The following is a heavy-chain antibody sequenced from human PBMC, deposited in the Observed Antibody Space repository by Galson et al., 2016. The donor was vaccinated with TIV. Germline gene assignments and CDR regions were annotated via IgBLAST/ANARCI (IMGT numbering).Heavy chain of an antibody. CDR1: GFTLMDYG. CDR3: AKPVYGDYGADH. V-gene: IGHV3-30*02. J-gene: IGHJ4*02. D-gene: IGHD4-17*01. Sequence: SLRLSCAASGFTLMDYGMHWVRQTPGTRLEWVAFIHQDGNKKYYAESARGRFTISRDKSKNTLYLEMNSLGTGDTAVYYCAKPVYGDYGADHWGQGTLVTVSS. CDR2: IHQDGNKK.